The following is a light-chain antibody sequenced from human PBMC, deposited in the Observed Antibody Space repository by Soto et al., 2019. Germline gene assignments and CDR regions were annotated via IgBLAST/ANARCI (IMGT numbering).Light chain of an antibody. J-gene: IGLJ3*02. CDR2: EVS. Sequence: QSALTQPASVSGSPGQSITISCTGTSSDVGGYNYVSWYQQHPGRAPKLMIFEVSNRPSGVSNRFSGSKSGNTASLTISGLKAEDEADYYCSSYTSSSTQVLGGGTKLTVL. V-gene: IGLV2-14*01. CDR1: SSDVGGYNY. CDR3: SSYTSSSTQV.